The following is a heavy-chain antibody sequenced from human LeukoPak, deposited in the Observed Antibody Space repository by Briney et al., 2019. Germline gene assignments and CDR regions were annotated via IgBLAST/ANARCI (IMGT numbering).Heavy chain of an antibody. V-gene: IGHV4-59*08. Sequence: SETLSLTCTVSGGSISDYYWSWIRQPPGKGLEWIGYIFHSGDINYNPSLKSRVTISVDTSKNQFSLKLSSVTAADTAVYYCARHGTTWFGGIYYYYGMDVWGQGTTVTVSS. CDR2: IFHSGDI. J-gene: IGHJ6*02. CDR1: GGSISDYY. D-gene: IGHD3-10*01. CDR3: ARHGTTWFGGIYYYYGMDV.